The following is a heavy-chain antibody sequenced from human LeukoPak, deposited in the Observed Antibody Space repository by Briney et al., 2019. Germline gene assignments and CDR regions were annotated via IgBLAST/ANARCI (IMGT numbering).Heavy chain of an antibody. J-gene: IGHJ4*02. CDR1: GFTFDDYA. V-gene: IGHV3-48*03. CDR3: ATKSLLGTGDY. Sequence: PGGSLRLSCAASGFTFDDYAMHWVRQAPGKGLEWVSYISNSGRTIYYADSFQGRFTISRGSAKNSLYLQMNSLRAEDTAVYYCATKSLLGTGDYWGQGTLVTVSS. D-gene: IGHD6-13*01. CDR2: ISNSGRTI.